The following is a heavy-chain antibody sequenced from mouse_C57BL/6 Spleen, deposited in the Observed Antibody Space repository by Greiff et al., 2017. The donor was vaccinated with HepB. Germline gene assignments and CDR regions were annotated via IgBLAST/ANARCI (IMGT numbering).Heavy chain of an antibody. Sequence: EVKLQHSGTVLARPGASVKMSCKTSGYTFTSYWMHWVKQRPGQGLEWIGAIYPGNSDTSYNQKFKGKAKLTAVTSASTAYMELSSLTNEDSAVYYCTRGVTTVVYWYFDVWGTGTTVTVSS. CDR3: TRGVTTVVYWYFDV. CDR1: GYTFTSYW. CDR2: IYPGNSDT. D-gene: IGHD1-1*01. V-gene: IGHV1-5*01. J-gene: IGHJ1*03.